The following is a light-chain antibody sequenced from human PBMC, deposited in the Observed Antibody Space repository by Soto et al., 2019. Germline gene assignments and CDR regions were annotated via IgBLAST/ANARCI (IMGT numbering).Light chain of an antibody. CDR3: QHYNSYSEA. CDR2: GAS. CDR1: QNIYTW. J-gene: IGKJ1*01. V-gene: IGKV1-5*01. Sequence: DIQMTQSPATLSASVGDRVTITCRASQNIYTWLAWYQQKPGRAPKLLIFGASTLQSGVPSRFSGSGSGTEFTLTISSLQPDDFATYYCQHYNSYSEAFGQGTKVDI.